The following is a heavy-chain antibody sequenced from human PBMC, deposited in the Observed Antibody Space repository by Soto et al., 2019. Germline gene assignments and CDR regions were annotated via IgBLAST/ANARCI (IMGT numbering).Heavy chain of an antibody. Sequence: SETLSLTCTVSGGSINSYYWSWIRQSPEKGLEWIGYIYSSGSTNYNPSLKSRVTISVDTSKNQFSLKLSSVTAADTDVYYCARQYCSSTRCYQYFDYWGQGTLVTVSS. CDR1: GGSINSYY. V-gene: IGHV4-59*08. CDR3: ARQYCSSTRCYQYFDY. D-gene: IGHD2-2*01. CDR2: IYSSGST. J-gene: IGHJ4*02.